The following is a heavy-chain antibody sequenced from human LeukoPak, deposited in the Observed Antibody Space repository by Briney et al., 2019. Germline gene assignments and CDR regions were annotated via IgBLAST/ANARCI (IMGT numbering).Heavy chain of an antibody. D-gene: IGHD1-26*01. J-gene: IGHJ6*03. CDR3: AKRGVQGYMDV. CDR1: AFTFRGFL. V-gene: IGHV3-23*01. Sequence: QPGGSLRLSCEASAFTFRGFLMHWVRQAPGKGPEWVSSISFDGENTYYAYSVKGRFTISRDNAKNTLSLQMSSLSAEDTAVYYCAKRGVQGYMDVWGKGTTVIVSS. CDR2: ISFDGENT.